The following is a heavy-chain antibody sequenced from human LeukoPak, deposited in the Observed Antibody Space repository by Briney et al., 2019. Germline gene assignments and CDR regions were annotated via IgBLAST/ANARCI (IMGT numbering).Heavy chain of an antibody. D-gene: IGHD4-23*01. Sequence: GGSLRLSCAASGFTFSSYAMHWVRQAPGKGLEWVAVISYDGGNKYYADSVKGRFTISRDNSKNTLYLQMDSLRAEDTAVYYCARDLDGGNSGGYWGQGTLVTVSS. CDR3: ARDLDGGNSGGY. V-gene: IGHV3-30*04. CDR1: GFTFSSYA. CDR2: ISYDGGNK. J-gene: IGHJ4*02.